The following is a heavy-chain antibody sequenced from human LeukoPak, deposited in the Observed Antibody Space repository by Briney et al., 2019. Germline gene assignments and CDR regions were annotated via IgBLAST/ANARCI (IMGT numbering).Heavy chain of an antibody. J-gene: IGHJ6*03. CDR2: IYTSGST. D-gene: IGHD3-10*01. CDR1: GGSISSYY. Sequence: SETLSLSCAVSGGSISSYYSSWIRQPPGKGLEWIGRIYTSGSTYYNPSPKSRVTISVDTSKNQFSMKLSSVTAADTAVYYCASVRRGFGESSKYYSYYYMDVGGKGTTVTIS. CDR3: ASVRRGFGESSKYYSYYYMDV. V-gene: IGHV4-4*07.